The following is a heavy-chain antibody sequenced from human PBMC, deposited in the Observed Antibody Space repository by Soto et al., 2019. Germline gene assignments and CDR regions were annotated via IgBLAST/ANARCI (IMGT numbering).Heavy chain of an antibody. CDR1: GDSVSSNSAA. CDR3: ARGYSSSRIDNYYFDY. V-gene: IGHV6-1*01. D-gene: IGHD6-13*01. CDR2: TYYRSKWYN. Sequence: PSQTLSLTCDISGDSVSSNSAAWNWIRQSPSRGLEWLGRTYYRSKWYNDYAVSVKSRITINPDTSKNQFSLQLNSVTPEDTAVYYCARGYSSSRIDNYYFDYWGQGTLVTVSS. J-gene: IGHJ4*02.